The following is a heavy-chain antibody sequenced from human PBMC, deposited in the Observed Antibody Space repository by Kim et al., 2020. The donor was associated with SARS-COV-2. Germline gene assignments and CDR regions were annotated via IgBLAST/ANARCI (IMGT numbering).Heavy chain of an antibody. CDR1: GGTFSSYA. V-gene: IGHV1-69*13. D-gene: IGHD2-15*01. CDR2: IIPIFGTA. J-gene: IGHJ6*02. Sequence: SVKVSCKASGGTFSSYAISWVRQAPGQGLEWMGGIIPIFGTANYAQKFQGRVTITADESTSTAYMELSSLRSEDTAVYYCASESGYCSGGSCSEDYYYYGMDVWGQGTTVTVSS. CDR3: ASESGYCSGGSCSEDYYYYGMDV.